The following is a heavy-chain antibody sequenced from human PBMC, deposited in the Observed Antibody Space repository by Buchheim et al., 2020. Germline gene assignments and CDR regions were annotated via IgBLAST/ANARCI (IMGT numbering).Heavy chain of an antibody. Sequence: QVQLQESGPGLVKPSQTLSLTCTVSGGSISSGDYYWSWIRQPPGKGLEWIGYIYYSGSTYYNPSLKSRVTISVDTSKNQFSLQLRYVTAADTAVYYCARAPLSYHYDSSGYPDGMDVWGQETT. J-gene: IGHJ6*02. CDR3: ARAPLSYHYDSSGYPDGMDV. D-gene: IGHD3-22*01. V-gene: IGHV4-30-4*01. CDR1: GGSISSGDYY. CDR2: IYYSGST.